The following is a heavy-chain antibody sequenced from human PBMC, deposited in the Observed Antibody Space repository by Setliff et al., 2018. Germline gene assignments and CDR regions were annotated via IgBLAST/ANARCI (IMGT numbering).Heavy chain of an antibody. CDR1: GGTFSSYG. V-gene: IGHV1-69*05. J-gene: IGHJ6*03. CDR2: TIPNFGTT. CDR3: AREGVDARSSTDYRYYMDV. Sequence: GASVKVSCKASGGTFSSYGISWVRQAPGQGLEWLGGTIPNFGTTNYAQEFQGRVTIITDESTSTAYMGLSSLRSEDTAVYYCAREGVDARSSTDYRYYMDVWGKGTTVTVSS. D-gene: IGHD2-8*01.